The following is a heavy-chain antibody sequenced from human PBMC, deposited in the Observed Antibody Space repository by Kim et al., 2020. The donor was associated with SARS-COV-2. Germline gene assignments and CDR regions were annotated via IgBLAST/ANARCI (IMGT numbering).Heavy chain of an antibody. D-gene: IGHD2-15*01. J-gene: IGHJ5*02. CDR1: GGSISSGGYY. Sequence: SETLSLTCTVSGGSISSGGYYWSWIRQHKGKGLEWIGYIYYSGSTYYNPSLKRRVTKSVDTSKNQFSLKLSSVTDADTAVYYCARALSVSLVVARVVVWFDPWGQGTLVTVSS. V-gene: IGHV4-31*03. CDR3: ARALSVSLVVARVVVWFDP. CDR2: IYYSGST.